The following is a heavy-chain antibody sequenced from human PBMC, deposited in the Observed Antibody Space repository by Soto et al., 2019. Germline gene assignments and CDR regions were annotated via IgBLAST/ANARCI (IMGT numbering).Heavy chain of an antibody. J-gene: IGHJ4*02. CDR2: IIPIFGTA. D-gene: IGHD6-13*01. CDR3: ARGLYSSSWYSAFDY. CDR1: GGTFSSYA. Sequence: SVKVSCKASGGTFSSYAISWVRQAPGQGLEWMGGIIPIFGTASYAQKFQGRVTITADESTSTAYMELSSLRSEDTAVYYCARGLYSSSWYSAFDYWGQGTLVTVSS. V-gene: IGHV1-69*13.